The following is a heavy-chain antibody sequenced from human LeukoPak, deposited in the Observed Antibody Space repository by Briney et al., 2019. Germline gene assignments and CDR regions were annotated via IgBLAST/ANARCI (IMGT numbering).Heavy chain of an antibody. CDR3: ARGRTPFWSGSSEY. V-gene: IGHV1-69*04. D-gene: IGHD3-3*01. J-gene: IGHJ4*02. CDR1: GGTFSSYA. CDR2: IVPILGIA. Sequence: GASVKVSCKASGGTFSSYAISWVRQAPGQGLEWMGRIVPILGIANYAQKFQGRVTITADKSTSTAYMELSSLRSEDTAVYYCARGRTPFWSGSSEYWGQGTLVTVSS.